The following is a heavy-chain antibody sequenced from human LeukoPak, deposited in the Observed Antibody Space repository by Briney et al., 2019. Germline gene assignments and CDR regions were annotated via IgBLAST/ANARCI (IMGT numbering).Heavy chain of an antibody. D-gene: IGHD3-9*01. Sequence: PGRSLRLSCAASGFTFDDYAMHWVRQAPGKGLEWVSGISWNSGSIGYADSVKGRFTISRDNAKNSLYLQMNSLRAEDTAVYYCARDPFTIFDGMDVWGQGTTVTVSS. J-gene: IGHJ6*02. CDR1: GFTFDDYA. CDR2: ISWNSGSI. V-gene: IGHV3-9*01. CDR3: ARDPFTIFDGMDV.